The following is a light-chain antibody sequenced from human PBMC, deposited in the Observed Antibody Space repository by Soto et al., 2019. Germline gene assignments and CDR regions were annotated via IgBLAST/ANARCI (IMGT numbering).Light chain of an antibody. J-gene: IGKJ4*01. CDR1: QSLSSN. CDR2: GAS. V-gene: IGKV3-15*01. CDR3: QQFNNWPALT. Sequence: EIAMTQSPATLSVSPGESATLSCRASQSLSSNLAWYRQKPGQSPRLLIYGASTRATGIPARFSGSGSGTEFTLTISSLQSEDFAVYYCQQFNNWPALTFGGGTKVEIK.